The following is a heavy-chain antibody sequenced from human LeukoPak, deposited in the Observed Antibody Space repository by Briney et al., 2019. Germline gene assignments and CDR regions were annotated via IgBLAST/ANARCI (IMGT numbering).Heavy chain of an antibody. Sequence: QPGGSLLLSCAASGFPFSSSAMSWVRQAPGKGLEGVSSISGSGSGVSTYYADSVKGRFTISRDNSKNTLYLQMNSLRAEDTAVYYCAKDYRLSEVVLRYFDWLLGLSFDYWGQGTLVTVSS. V-gene: IGHV3-23*01. D-gene: IGHD3-9*01. CDR3: AKDYRLSEVVLRYFDWLLGLSFDY. CDR2: ISGSGSGVST. CDR1: GFPFSSSA. J-gene: IGHJ4*02.